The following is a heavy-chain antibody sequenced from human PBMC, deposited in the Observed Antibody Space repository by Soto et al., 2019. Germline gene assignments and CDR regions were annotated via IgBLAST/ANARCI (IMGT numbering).Heavy chain of an antibody. CDR1: GFTFDDYA. CDR3: AKDMEDYYYYGMDV. CDR2: ISWNSGSI. V-gene: IGHV3-9*01. Sequence: HPGGSLRLSCAASGFTFDDYAMHWVLQAPGKGLEWVSGISWNSGSIGYADFVEGRFTISRDNAKNSLYMQMNSLRAKDTALYYCAKDMEDYYYYGMDVWGQGTTVTVSS. D-gene: IGHD1-1*01. J-gene: IGHJ6*02.